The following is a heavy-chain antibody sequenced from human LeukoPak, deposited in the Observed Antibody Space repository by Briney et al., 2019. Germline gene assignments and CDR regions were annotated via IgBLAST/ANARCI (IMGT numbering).Heavy chain of an antibody. D-gene: IGHD2-21*02. CDR2: IYPGDSDT. CDR1: GYSFTSYW. CDR3: ARPYCGGDCLYDAFDI. J-gene: IGHJ3*02. Sequence: PGESLKISCKGSGYSFTSYWIGWVRQMPGKGLEWMGIIYPGDSDTRYSPSFQGQVTISADKSISTAYLQWSSLKASDTAMYYCARPYCGGDCLYDAFDIWGQGTMVTVSS. V-gene: IGHV5-51*01.